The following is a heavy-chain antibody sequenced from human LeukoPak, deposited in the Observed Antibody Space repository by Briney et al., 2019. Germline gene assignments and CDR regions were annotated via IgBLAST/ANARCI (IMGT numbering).Heavy chain of an antibody. J-gene: IGHJ4*02. CDR3: ARAHLPVRGYGGNDY. V-gene: IGHV3-48*04. Sequence: PGGSLRLSCAASGFTFSSYSMNWVRQAPGKGLEWVSYISSSSSTIYYADSVKGRFTISRDNAKNSLYLQMNSLRAEDTAVYYCARAHLPVRGYGGNDYWGQGTLVTVSS. CDR1: GFTFSSYS. CDR2: ISSSSSTI. D-gene: IGHD4-23*01.